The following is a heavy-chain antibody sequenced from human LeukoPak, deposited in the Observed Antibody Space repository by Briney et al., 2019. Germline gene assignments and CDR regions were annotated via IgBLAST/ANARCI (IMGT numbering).Heavy chain of an antibody. V-gene: IGHV3-23*01. CDR2: ISGSGDRT. D-gene: IGHD1-1*01. Sequence: PGRSLRLSCAASGFTFSSYAMTWVRQAPGKGPEWVSGISGSGDRTYYTDSVKGRFTISRDNSKNTLDLQMNSLRAEDTAVYYCAKDQLAYGMDVWGQGTTVTVSS. J-gene: IGHJ6*02. CDR3: AKDQLAYGMDV. CDR1: GFTFSSYA.